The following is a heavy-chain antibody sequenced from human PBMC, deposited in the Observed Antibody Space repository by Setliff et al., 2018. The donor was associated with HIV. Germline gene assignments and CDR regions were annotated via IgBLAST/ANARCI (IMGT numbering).Heavy chain of an antibody. D-gene: IGHD6-19*01. CDR2: INSDGSSI. J-gene: IGHJ3*02. CDR1: GFIFSSYW. V-gene: IGHV3-74*01. CDR3: ARHSDWYGNDAFDI. Sequence: GGSLRLSCAASGFIFSSYWMHWVRQAPGKGLVWVSRINSDGSSISYADSVKGRFTISRDNAKSTLYLQMNSLRGEDTAVYYCARHSDWYGNDAFDIWGHGATVTVSS.